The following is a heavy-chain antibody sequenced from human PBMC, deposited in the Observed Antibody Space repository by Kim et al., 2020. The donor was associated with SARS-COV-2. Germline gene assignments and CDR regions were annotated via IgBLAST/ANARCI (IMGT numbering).Heavy chain of an antibody. Sequence: EQKLQGVVTRTRDTSTSTVYMELSSLRSEDTAVYYCARVRGMTNSGWYDNWGQGTLVTVSS. D-gene: IGHD4-17*01. CDR3: ARVRGMTNSGWYDN. V-gene: IGHV1-46*01. J-gene: IGHJ5*02.